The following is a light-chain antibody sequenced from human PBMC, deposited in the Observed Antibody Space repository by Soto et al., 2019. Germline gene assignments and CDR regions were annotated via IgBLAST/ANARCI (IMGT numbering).Light chain of an antibody. CDR1: QPIGND. CDR3: QQTHAVPLP. V-gene: IGKV1-39*01. Sequence: DVQMTQSPSSLSASVGDRVTIACRASQPIGNDLNWYQQKPGEAPKVLIFAASSLRSGVPSRFSGSGYGTDFTLTINNLHPEDSATYYCQQTHAVPLPFGQGTRL. CDR2: AAS. J-gene: IGKJ5*01.